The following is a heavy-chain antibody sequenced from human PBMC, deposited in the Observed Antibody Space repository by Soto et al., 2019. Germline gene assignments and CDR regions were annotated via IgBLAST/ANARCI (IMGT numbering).Heavy chain of an antibody. CDR1: GGSISSGGYY. J-gene: IGHJ5*02. CDR2: IYYSGST. V-gene: IGHV4-31*03. D-gene: IGHD1-20*01. CDR3: TRVGGIKWSDP. Sequence: SETLSLTCTVSGGSISSGGYYWSWIRQHPGKGLEWIGYIYYSGSTYYNPSLKSRVTISVDTSKNQFSLKLSSVTAADTAVYYCTRVGGIKWSDPWGQGTLLTVSS.